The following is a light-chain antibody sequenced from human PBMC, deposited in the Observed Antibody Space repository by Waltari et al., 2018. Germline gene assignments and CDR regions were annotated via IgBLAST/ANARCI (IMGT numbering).Light chain of an antibody. CDR2: GAS. Sequence: DIQMTQSPSSLSASVGDTVTITCQASQGIGNNLNWYQQKPGKAPKLLIYGASSLQSGIPSRFSGSGSGTDFTLTINSLQPEDFATYYCQQGDSYPRTFGQGTKVEIK. CDR1: QGIGNN. J-gene: IGKJ1*01. CDR3: QQGDSYPRT. V-gene: IGKV1-16*01.